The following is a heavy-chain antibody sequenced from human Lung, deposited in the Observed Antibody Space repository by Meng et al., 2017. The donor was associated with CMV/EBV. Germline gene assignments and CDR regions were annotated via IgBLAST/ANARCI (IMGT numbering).Heavy chain of an antibody. V-gene: IGHV3-74*01. Sequence: ACAASGCTFNRYGMHWVPQAPGKGLIWVARIKFDGTYANYADSVRGRFTISRDNAGDRLFLQMNSLRAEDTALYFCVRDGAKCNFDYWGKGTLVTVSS. J-gene: IGHJ4*02. D-gene: IGHD4/OR15-4a*01. CDR1: GCTFNRYG. CDR2: IKFDGTYA. CDR3: VRDGAKCNFDY.